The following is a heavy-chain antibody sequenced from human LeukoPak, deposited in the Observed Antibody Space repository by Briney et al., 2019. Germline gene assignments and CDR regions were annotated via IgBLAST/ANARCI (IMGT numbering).Heavy chain of an antibody. V-gene: IGHV3-21*01. CDR3: ARSEPYYDILTGYYYYYYGMDV. CDR2: ISSSSSYI. D-gene: IGHD3-9*01. J-gene: IGHJ6*02. CDR1: GFTFSSYS. Sequence: GGSLRLSCAASGFTFSSYSMNWVRQAPGKGLEWVSSISSSSSYIYYADSVKGRFTISRDNAKNSLYLQMNSLRAEDTAVYYCARSEPYYDILTGYYYYYYGMDVWGQGTTVTVSS.